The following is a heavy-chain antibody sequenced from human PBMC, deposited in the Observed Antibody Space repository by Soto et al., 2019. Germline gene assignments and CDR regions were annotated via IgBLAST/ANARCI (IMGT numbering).Heavy chain of an antibody. V-gene: IGHV3-48*03. Sequence: GGSLRLSCAASGFIFSSYEMNWVRQAPGKGLEWVSYISAGDNSIYYADSVKGRFTISRDNAKNSLYLRLSSLRAEDTAVYYCARGARDYYGLDVRGQGTTVTVSS. CDR3: ARGARDYYGLDV. CDR1: GFIFSSYE. CDR2: ISAGDNSI. J-gene: IGHJ6*02.